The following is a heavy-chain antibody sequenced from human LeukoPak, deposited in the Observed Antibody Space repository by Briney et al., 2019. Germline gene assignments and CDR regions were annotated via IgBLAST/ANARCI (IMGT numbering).Heavy chain of an antibody. CDR1: GFTFSSYW. CDR3: ARDCSGTSCYSPFDY. J-gene: IGHJ4*02. V-gene: IGHV3-7*05. CDR2: IKQDGSEK. D-gene: IGHD2-2*02. Sequence: GGSLRLSCAASGFTFSSYWMSWVRQTPGKGLEWVANIKQDGSEKYYVDSVKGRFTISRDNAKNSLYLQMSSLRTEDTAAYYCARDCSGTSCYSPFDYWGQGTLVTVSS.